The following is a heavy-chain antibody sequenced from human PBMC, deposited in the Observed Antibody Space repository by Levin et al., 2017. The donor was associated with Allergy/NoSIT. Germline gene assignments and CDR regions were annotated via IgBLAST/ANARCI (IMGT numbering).Heavy chain of an antibody. V-gene: IGHV3-21*01. Sequence: GGSLRLSCAASGFTFSSYSMNWVRQAPGKGLEWVSSISSSSSYIYYADSVKGRFTISRDNAKNSLYLQMNSLRAEDTAVYYCARDGADYYDSSGYYFGYWGQGTLVTVSS. CDR2: ISSSSSYI. D-gene: IGHD3-22*01. J-gene: IGHJ4*02. CDR1: GFTFSSYS. CDR3: ARDGADYYDSSGYYFGY.